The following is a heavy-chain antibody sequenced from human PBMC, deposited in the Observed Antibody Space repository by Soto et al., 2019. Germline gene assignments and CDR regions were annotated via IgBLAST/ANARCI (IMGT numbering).Heavy chain of an antibody. CDR2: IRSKANSYAT. CDR3: TRRGEVGAPY. J-gene: IGHJ4*02. V-gene: IGHV3-73*02. CDR1: GFTFSGSA. Sequence: EVQLVESGGGLVQPGGSLKLSCAASGFTFSGSAMHWVRQASGKGLEWVGRIRSKANSYATAYAASVKGRFTISRDDSKNTAYLQMNSLKTEDTAVYYCTRRGEVGAPYWGQGTLVTVSS. D-gene: IGHD1-26*01.